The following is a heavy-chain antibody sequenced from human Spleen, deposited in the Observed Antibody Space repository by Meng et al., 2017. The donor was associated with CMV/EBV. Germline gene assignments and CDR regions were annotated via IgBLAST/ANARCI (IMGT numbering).Heavy chain of an antibody. Sequence: GESLKISCKGSGYSFTSYWIGWVRQMTGKGLEWMGIIYPGASATRYSPSFQGQDTISADKSITTAYLQWSSLKASDTATYFCARYLEAFDIWGQGTKVTVSS. V-gene: IGHV5-51*01. CDR3: ARYLEAFDI. CDR1: GYSFTSYW. J-gene: IGHJ3*02. CDR2: IYPGASAT. D-gene: IGHD3-9*01.